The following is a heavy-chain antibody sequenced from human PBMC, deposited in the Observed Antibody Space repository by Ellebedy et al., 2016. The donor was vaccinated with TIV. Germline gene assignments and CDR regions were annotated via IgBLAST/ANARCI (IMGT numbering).Heavy chain of an antibody. Sequence: GESLKISCVASGFTFSNYVMHWVRLAPGKGPEWVAMIRSDSSNEYYADSVRGRFTISRDNSKNTLYLRMNSLRHEDTALYYCISDIVGDGFDNWGQGTMVTVSS. CDR3: ISDIVGDGFDN. CDR2: IRSDSSNE. D-gene: IGHD5-12*01. CDR1: GFTFSNYV. J-gene: IGHJ3*02. V-gene: IGHV3-30*02.